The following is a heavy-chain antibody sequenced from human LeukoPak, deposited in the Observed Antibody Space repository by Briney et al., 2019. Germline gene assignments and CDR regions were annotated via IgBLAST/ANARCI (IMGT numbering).Heavy chain of an antibody. CDR2: IYYSGST. Sequence: SETLSLTCTVSGGSISSSSYYWGWIRQPPGKGLEWIGSIYYSGSTYYNPSLKSRVTISVDTSKNQFSLKLSSVTAADTAVYYCAREGSSSSGTNWFDPWGQGTLVTVSS. CDR1: GGSISSSSYY. J-gene: IGHJ5*02. CDR3: AREGSSSSGTNWFDP. V-gene: IGHV4-39*07. D-gene: IGHD6-6*01.